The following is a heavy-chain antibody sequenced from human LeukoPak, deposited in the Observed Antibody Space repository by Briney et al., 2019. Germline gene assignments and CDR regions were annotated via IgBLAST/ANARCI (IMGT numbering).Heavy chain of an antibody. CDR3: ARDLISGYDWRFGDY. D-gene: IGHD5-12*01. V-gene: IGHV3-30*19. CDR2: IWYDGSNK. J-gene: IGHJ4*02. CDR1: GFTFSSYG. Sequence: GGSLRLSCAASGFTFSSYGMHWVRQAPGKGLEWVAVIWYDGSNKYYADSVKGRFTISRDNSKNTLYLQMNSLRAEDTAVYYCARDLISGYDWRFGDYWGQGTLVTVSS.